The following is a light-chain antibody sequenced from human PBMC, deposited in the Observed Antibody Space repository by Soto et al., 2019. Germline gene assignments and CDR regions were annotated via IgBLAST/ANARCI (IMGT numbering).Light chain of an antibody. J-gene: IGLJ3*02. CDR2: TDN. CDR1: SSNIGINY. Sequence: QSVLTQPPSASGTPGQRVTISCSGSSSNIGINYVYWYQQLPGTAPKVLIYTDNQRPSGVPDRFSGSKSGTSASLAISGLRSEDEADYYCAAWDDSLSGHWVFGGGTQLTVL. V-gene: IGLV1-47*01. CDR3: AAWDDSLSGHWV.